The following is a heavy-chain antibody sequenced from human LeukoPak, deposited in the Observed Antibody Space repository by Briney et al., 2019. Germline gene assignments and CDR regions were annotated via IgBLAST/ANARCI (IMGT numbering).Heavy chain of an antibody. D-gene: IGHD5-18*01. CDR3: AKVQPAGYSYVGYYFDY. Sequence: GGSLKLSCAASGFTFSSYWMSWVRQAPGKGLEWVANIKQDGSEKYYVDSVKGRFTISRDNAKNSLYLQMNSLRAEDTAVYYCAKVQPAGYSYVGYYFDYWGQGTLVTVSS. V-gene: IGHV3-7*01. CDR2: IKQDGSEK. J-gene: IGHJ4*02. CDR1: GFTFSSYW.